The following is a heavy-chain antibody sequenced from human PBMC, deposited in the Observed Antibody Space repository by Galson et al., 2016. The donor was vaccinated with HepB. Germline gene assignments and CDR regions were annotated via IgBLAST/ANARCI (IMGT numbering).Heavy chain of an antibody. D-gene: IGHD1-26*01. CDR3: ARGTLGTTATMAFDY. CDR2: IYQTGTA. J-gene: IGHJ4*02. V-gene: IGHV4-4*02. CDR1: GATISNDYW. Sequence: TLSLTCAVSGATISNDYWWSWVRQSPEKGFEWLGEIYQTGTANYNPSFTRRATISVDTSKNEISLRLYSVTAADTAVYYCARGTLGTTATMAFDYWGQGTPVSVSS.